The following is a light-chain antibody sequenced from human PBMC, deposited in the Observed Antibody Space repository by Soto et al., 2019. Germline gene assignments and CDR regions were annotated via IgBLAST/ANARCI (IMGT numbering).Light chain of an antibody. CDR3: TSFAGSAKWV. J-gene: IGLJ3*02. CDR2: EVT. Sequence: QSALTQPPSASGSPGQSVTISCTGTNSDVGGYNYVSWYQQYPGKAPKLLIYEVTKRPSGVPDRFSGSKSGNTAYLTVSGLQAEDAADYYCTSFAGSAKWVFGGGTKLTVL. V-gene: IGLV2-8*01. CDR1: NSDVGGYNY.